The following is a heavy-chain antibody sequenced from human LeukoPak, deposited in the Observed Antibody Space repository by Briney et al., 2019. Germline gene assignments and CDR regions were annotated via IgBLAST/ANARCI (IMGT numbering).Heavy chain of an antibody. Sequence: GASVKVSCKASGGTFSSYAISWVRQAPGQGLEWMGIINPSGGSTSYAQKFQGRVTMTRDTSTSTVYMELSSLRSEDTAVYYCASFNIAVAGKLEVAFDIWGQGTMVTVSS. D-gene: IGHD6-19*01. J-gene: IGHJ3*02. CDR1: GGTFSSYA. V-gene: IGHV1-46*01. CDR3: ASFNIAVAGKLEVAFDI. CDR2: INPSGGST.